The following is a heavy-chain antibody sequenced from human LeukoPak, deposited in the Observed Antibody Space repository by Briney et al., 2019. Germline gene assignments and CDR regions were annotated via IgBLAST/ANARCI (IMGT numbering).Heavy chain of an antibody. CDR2: IWYDGSNQ. CDR1: GFTFRGYG. J-gene: IGHJ4*02. CDR3: ARGDIVGATTTPFDY. D-gene: IGHD1-26*01. Sequence: GGSLRLSCAASGFTFRGYGMHWVRQAPGKGLEWVAVIWYDGSNQYYADSVKGRFTISRDNSKNTLYLQMNSLRAEDTAVYYCARGDIVGATTTPFDYWGQGTLVTVSS. V-gene: IGHV3-33*01.